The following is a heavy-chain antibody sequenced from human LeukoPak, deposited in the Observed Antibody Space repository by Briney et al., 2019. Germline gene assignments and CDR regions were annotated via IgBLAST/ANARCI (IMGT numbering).Heavy chain of an antibody. V-gene: IGHV4-30-4*01. CDR1: GGSISSGDYY. Sequence: SQTLSLTCTVSGGSISSGDYYWSWIRQPPGKGLEWIGYIYYSGSTYYNPSLKSRVTISVDTSKNQFSLKLSSVTAADTAVYYCGRNNYGDSHFDYWGQGTLVTVSS. CDR3: GRNNYGDSHFDY. D-gene: IGHD4-17*01. CDR2: IYYSGST. J-gene: IGHJ4*02.